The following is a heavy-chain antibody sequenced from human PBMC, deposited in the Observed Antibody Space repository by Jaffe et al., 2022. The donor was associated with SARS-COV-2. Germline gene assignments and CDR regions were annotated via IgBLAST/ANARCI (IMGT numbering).Heavy chain of an antibody. CDR2: IYTSGST. CDR1: GGSISSGSYY. Sequence: QVQLQESGPGLVKPSQTLSLTCTVSGGSISSGSYYWSWIRQPAGKGLEWIGRIYTSGSTNYNPSLKSRVTISVDTSKNQFSLKLSSVTAADTAVYYCASGYCSSTSCYYYYGMHVWGQGTTVTVSS. D-gene: IGHD2-2*03. CDR3: ASGYCSSTSCYYYYGMHV. J-gene: IGHJ6*02. V-gene: IGHV4-61*02.